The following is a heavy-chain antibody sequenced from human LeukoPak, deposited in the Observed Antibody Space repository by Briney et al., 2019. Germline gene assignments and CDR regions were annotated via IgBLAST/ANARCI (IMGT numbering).Heavy chain of an antibody. CDR2: IYTSGST. CDR3: ARDRSRYYYGGGAFDI. J-gene: IGHJ3*02. D-gene: IGHD3-10*01. V-gene: IGHV4-61*02. CDR1: GGSISSSSYY. Sequence: SETLSLTCTVSGGSISSSSYYWSWIRQPAGKGLEWIGRIYTSGSTNYNPSLKSRVTISVDTSKNQFSLKLSSVTAADTAVYYCARDRSRYYYGGGAFDIWGQGTMVTVSS.